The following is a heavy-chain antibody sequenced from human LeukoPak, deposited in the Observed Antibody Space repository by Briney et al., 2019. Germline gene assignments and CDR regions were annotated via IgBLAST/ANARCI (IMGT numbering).Heavy chain of an antibody. CDR3: ARHRDGDSSYWYFDL. Sequence: ASVKVSCTASRDTLSSYAISWVRQAPGQGLEWMGGIIPLFGTANYAQKFQGRVTITADESTSTAYMELSSLRSEDTAVYYCARHRDGDSSYWYFDLWGRGTLVTVSS. D-gene: IGHD4-17*01. V-gene: IGHV1-69*13. CDR2: IIPLFGTA. J-gene: IGHJ2*01. CDR1: RDTLSSYA.